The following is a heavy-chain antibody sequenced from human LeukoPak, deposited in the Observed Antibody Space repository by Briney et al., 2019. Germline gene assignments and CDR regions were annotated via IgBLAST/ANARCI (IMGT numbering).Heavy chain of an antibody. CDR3: AKSSSSWHTPWFDP. D-gene: IGHD6-13*01. Sequence: PGRSLRLSCAASGFTFSSYGMHWVRQAPGKGLEWVAVISYDGSNKYYADSVKGRFTISRVNSKNTLYLQMNSLRAEDTAVYYCAKSSSSWHTPWFDPWGQGTLVTVSS. CDR2: ISYDGSNK. J-gene: IGHJ5*02. CDR1: GFTFSSYG. V-gene: IGHV3-30*18.